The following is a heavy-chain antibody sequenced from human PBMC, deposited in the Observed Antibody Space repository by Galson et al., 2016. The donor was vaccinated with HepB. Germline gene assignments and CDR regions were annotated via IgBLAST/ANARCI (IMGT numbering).Heavy chain of an antibody. CDR3: AQRVLDH. D-gene: IGHD3-10*01. V-gene: IGHV3-13*01. CDR2: IDSAGGT. Sequence: SLRLSCAASGFTFRNHDMHWVRQATGKGLEWVSAIDSAGGTYYTDSVKGRFTISRDNSKNTLYLQMNSLRAEDTAVYYCAQRVLDHWGQGTLVTVSS. J-gene: IGHJ4*02. CDR1: GFTFRNHD.